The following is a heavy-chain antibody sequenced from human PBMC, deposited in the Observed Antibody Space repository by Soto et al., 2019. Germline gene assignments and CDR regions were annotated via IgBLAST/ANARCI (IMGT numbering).Heavy chain of an antibody. J-gene: IGHJ4*02. CDR3: AKVSSSWYAGFFDL. V-gene: IGHV3-23*01. Sequence: EVQLLESGGGLVQPGGSLRLSCTASGFTFSSHAMTWVRQAPGKGLEWVSGLSDSGGSIYYADSVKGRFTISRDNSMNRLYLQMNTLRAEDTAVYYCAKVSSSWYAGFFDLWGQGTLVTVSS. CDR1: GFTFSSHA. CDR2: LSDSGGSI. D-gene: IGHD6-13*01.